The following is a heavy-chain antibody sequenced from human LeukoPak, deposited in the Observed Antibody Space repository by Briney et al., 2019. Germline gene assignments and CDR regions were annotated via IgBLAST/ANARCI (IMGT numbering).Heavy chain of an antibody. Sequence: SETLSLTCAVYGGSFSGYYWTWIRQPPGKGLEWIGEINHSGNTNYNPSLKSRVTISVGPSKNQFSLKLGPVTAADTAVYYCANALPRRPFDMWGQGTVVTVSS. V-gene: IGHV4-34*01. J-gene: IGHJ3*02. CDR2: INHSGNT. CDR3: ANALPRRPFDM. CDR1: GGSFSGYY.